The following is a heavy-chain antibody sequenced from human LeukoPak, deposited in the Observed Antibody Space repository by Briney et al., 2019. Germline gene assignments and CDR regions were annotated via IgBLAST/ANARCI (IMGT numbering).Heavy chain of an antibody. V-gene: IGHV1-2*04. J-gene: IGHJ4*02. CDR1: GYTFTGYY. CDR3: ARAVVVPPYYFDY. Sequence: GASVKVSCKASGYTFTGYYMHWVRQAPGQGLEWMGWINPNSGGTNYAQKFQGWVTMTRDTSISTAYMELSRLRSDDTAVYYCARAVVVPPYYFDYWGQGTLVTVSS. CDR2: INPNSGGT. D-gene: IGHD2-2*01.